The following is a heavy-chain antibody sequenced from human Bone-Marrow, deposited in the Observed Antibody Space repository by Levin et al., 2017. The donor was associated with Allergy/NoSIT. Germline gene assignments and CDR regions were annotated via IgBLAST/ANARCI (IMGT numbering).Heavy chain of an antibody. CDR1: GFTFTDYA. CDR2: VSWNSGTI. J-gene: IGHJ6*02. V-gene: IGHV3-9*01. D-gene: IGHD4-23*01. Sequence: GGSLRLSCAASGFTFTDYAIHWIRQAPGRGLEWVSGVSWNSGTIGYADSVKGRFTISRDNAKHSLYLQMNSLRTEDTALFFCARHKDYGGNGYYYYVMDVWGQGTTVTVSS. CDR3: ARHKDYGGNGYYYYVMDV.